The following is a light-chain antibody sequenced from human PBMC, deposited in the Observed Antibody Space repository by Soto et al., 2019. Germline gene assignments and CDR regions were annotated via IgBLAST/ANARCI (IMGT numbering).Light chain of an antibody. V-gene: IGLV2-8*01. Sequence: QSVLTLPPSASGSPGQSVTISCTGTSSDVGIYNSVSWYQQHPGKAPKLIIYEVTKRPSGVPDRFSGSKSGNTASLTVSGLQAEDEADYYCSSSAGSNRVFGNGTKVTVL. J-gene: IGLJ1*01. CDR3: SSSAGSNRV. CDR2: EVT. CDR1: SSDVGIYNS.